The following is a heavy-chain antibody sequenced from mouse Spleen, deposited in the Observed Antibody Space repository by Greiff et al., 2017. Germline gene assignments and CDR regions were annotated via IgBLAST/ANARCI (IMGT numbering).Heavy chain of an antibody. J-gene: IGHJ2*01. V-gene: IGHV1S81*02. CDR1: GYTFTSYY. CDR2: INPSNGGT. Sequence: VQLQQSGAELVKPGASVKLSCKASGYTFTSYYMYWVKQRPGQGLEWIGEINPSNGGTNFNEKFKSKATLTVDKSSSTAYMQLSSLTSEDSAVYYCTRSGLLRYFDYWGQGTTLTVSS. D-gene: IGHD1-1*01. CDR3: TRSGLLRYFDY.